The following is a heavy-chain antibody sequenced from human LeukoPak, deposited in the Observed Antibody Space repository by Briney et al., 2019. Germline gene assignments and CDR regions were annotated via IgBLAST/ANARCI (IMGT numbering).Heavy chain of an antibody. V-gene: IGHV3-15*01. J-gene: IGHJ4*02. D-gene: IGHD3-16*02. Sequence: GGSLRLSCAASGFTFSNAWMSWVRQAPGKGREWVGRIKSKTDGGTTDYAAPVKGRFTISRDDSKNTLYLQMNSLKTEDTAVYYCTTLEGGDYDYVWGSYRNFDYWGQGTLVTVSS. CDR2: IKSKTDGGTT. CDR1: GFTFSNAW. CDR3: TTLEGGDYDYVWGSYRNFDY.